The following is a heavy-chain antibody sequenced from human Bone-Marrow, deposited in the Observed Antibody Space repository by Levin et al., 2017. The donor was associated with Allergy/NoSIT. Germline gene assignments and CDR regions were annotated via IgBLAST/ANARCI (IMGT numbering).Heavy chain of an antibody. D-gene: IGHD4-17*01. V-gene: IGHV2-5*02. CDR2: IYWDDE. Sequence: SGPTLVKPTQTLTLTCTFSGFSFNDPGVGVGWIRQPPGKALEWLALIYWDDERYSPFLKSRLSITRDTAKKQVVLRVTNMDPVDTGTYYCTYYADYAAGAYWGQGILVTVSS. CDR1: GFSFNDPGVG. CDR3: TYYADYAAGAY. J-gene: IGHJ4*02.